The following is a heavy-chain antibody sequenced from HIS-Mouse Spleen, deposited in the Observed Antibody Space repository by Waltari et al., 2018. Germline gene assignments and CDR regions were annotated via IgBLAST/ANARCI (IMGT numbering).Heavy chain of an antibody. V-gene: IGHV3-30*04. CDR2: ISYDGSNK. Sequence: QVQLVESGGGVVQPGRSLRLSCAASGFTFSSYAMHWVRQAPGKGLGWVGGISYDGSNKNYADSVKGRFTISRDNSKNTLYLQMNSLRAEDTAVYYCARGPNWNYAFDIWGQGTMVTVSS. CDR3: ARGPNWNYAFDI. CDR1: GFTFSSYA. D-gene: IGHD1-7*01. J-gene: IGHJ3*02.